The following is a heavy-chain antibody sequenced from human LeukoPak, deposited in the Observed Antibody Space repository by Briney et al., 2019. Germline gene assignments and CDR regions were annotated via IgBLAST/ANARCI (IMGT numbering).Heavy chain of an antibody. D-gene: IGHD3-3*01. CDR2: MNPNSGNT. J-gene: IGHJ3*02. CDR3: ARGGVLRFLDVNAFDI. CDR1: GYTFTSYD. V-gene: IGHV1-8*01. Sequence: ASVKVSCKASGYTFTSYDINWVRQATGQGLEWMGWMNPNSGNTGYAQKFQGRVTMTRNTSISTAYMELSSLRSEDTAVYYCARGGVLRFLDVNAFDIWGQGTMVTVSS.